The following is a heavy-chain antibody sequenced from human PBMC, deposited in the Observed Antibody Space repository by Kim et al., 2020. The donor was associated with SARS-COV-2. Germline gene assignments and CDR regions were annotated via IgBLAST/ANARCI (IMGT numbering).Heavy chain of an antibody. CDR3: AKDRYYGSGSQARFYFDY. J-gene: IGHJ4*02. V-gene: IGHV3-30*02. Sequence: KGRFTISRDNSKNTLYLQMNSLRAEDTAVYYCAKDRYYGSGSQARFYFDYWGQGTLVTVSS. D-gene: IGHD3-10*01.